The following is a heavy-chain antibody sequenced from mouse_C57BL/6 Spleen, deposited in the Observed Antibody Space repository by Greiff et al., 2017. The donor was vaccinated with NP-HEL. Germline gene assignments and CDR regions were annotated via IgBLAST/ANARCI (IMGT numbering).Heavy chain of an antibody. CDR3: VRNYGSSDWYFEV. Sequence: EVHLVESGGGLVQPEGSLKLSCAASGFTFNTYAMHWVRQAPGKGLEWVARIRRKSGNYATYYAYSVKDRFTISKADSPSMLYLQMNNQKTEDTAMYYCVRNYGSSDWYFEVWGTGTTVTVSS. CDR2: IRRKSGNYAT. CDR1: GFTFNTYA. J-gene: IGHJ1*03. D-gene: IGHD1-1*01. V-gene: IGHV10-3*01.